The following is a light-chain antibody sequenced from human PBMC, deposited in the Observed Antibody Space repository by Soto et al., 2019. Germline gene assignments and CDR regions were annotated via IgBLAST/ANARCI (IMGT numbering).Light chain of an antibody. CDR3: QQYNSYST. CDR1: QSISSW. V-gene: IGKV1-5*01. CDR2: DAY. Sequence: DIQMTQSPSTLSASVGDRVTITCRASQSISSWLAWYQQKPGKAPKLLIYDAYRLESGVPSRFSGSGAGTEFKLTISSLQPDDFATYDCQQYNSYSTFGQGTKVDIK. J-gene: IGKJ1*01.